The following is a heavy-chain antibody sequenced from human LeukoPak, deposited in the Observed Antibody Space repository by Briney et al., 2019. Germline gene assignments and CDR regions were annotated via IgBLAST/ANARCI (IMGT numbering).Heavy chain of an antibody. D-gene: IGHD2-8*01. CDR3: TGDRNGYYFDY. CDR2: ISSSGTTI. CDR1: GFSFSGYS. J-gene: IGHJ4*02. V-gene: IGHV3-11*01. Sequence: GGSLRLSCAASGFSFSGYSMHWVRQAPGKGLEWVSSISSSGTTIYYADSVKGRFTISRDNAKNSLYLQMNSLRAEDTAVFYCTGDRNGYYFDYWGQGTLVTVSS.